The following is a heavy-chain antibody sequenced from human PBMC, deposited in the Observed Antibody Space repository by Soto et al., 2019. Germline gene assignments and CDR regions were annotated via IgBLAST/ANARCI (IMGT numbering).Heavy chain of an antibody. CDR3: AKDRGRLLWFGELLMVFDY. CDR1: GFTFSSYA. CDR2: ISGSGGST. J-gene: IGHJ4*02. V-gene: IGHV3-23*01. D-gene: IGHD3-10*01. Sequence: PGGSLRLSCAASGFTFSSYAMSWVRQAPGKGLEWVSAISGSGGSTYYADSVKGRFTISRDNSKNTLYLQMNSLRAEDTAVYYCAKDRGRLLWFGELLMVFDYWGQGTLVTLSS.